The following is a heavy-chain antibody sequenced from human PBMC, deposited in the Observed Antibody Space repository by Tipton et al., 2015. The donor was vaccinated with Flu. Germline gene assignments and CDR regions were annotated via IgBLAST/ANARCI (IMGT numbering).Heavy chain of an antibody. D-gene: IGHD1-26*01. V-gene: IGHV4-4*07. CDR2: IYTSGST. CDR3: ARPLNSGREYAFDI. CDR1: GGSISSYY. J-gene: IGHJ3*02. Sequence: TLSLTCTVSGGSISSYYWSWIRQPAGKGLEWIGRIYTSGSTYYNPSLKSRVTISMDTSKNQFSLKLNSVTAADTAVYYCARPLNSGREYAFDIWGQGTKVTVSA.